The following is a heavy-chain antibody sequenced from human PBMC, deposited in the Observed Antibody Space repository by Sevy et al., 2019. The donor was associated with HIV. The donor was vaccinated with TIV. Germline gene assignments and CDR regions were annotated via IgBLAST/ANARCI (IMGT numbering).Heavy chain of an antibody. CDR2: INTDGSST. CDR1: GFTFSSYW. CDR3: ARDGYSSSSVDFDY. D-gene: IGHD6-13*01. V-gene: IGHV3-74*01. J-gene: IGHJ4*02. Sequence: GGSLGLSCAASGFTFSSYWMHWVRQAPGKGLVWVSRINTDGSSTSYADSVKGRFTISRDNAKNTLYLQMNSLRAEDTAVYYCARDGYSSSSVDFDYWGQGTLVTVSS.